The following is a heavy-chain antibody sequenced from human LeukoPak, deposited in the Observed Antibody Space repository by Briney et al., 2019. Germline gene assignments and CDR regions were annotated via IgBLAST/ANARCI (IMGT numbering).Heavy chain of an antibody. CDR2: IYYSGST. D-gene: IGHD2-2*01. CDR3: ARLVVPAAWLDY. V-gene: IGHV4-39*01. J-gene: IGHJ4*02. CDR1: GGSISSSSYY. Sequence: PSETLSLTCTVSGGSISSSSYYWGWIRQPPGKGLEWIGSIYYSGSTYYNPSLKSRVTISVDTSKNQFSLKLSSVTAADTAVYYCARLVVPAAWLDYWGQGTLVTVSS.